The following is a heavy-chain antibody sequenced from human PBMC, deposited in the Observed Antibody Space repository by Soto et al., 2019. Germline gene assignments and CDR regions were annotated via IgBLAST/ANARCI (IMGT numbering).Heavy chain of an antibody. J-gene: IGHJ6*02. V-gene: IGHV3-30*18. CDR3: AKGSTMWNGYYYGMDV. D-gene: IGHD3-10*02. CDR1: GFTFSSYG. CDR2: ISYDGSNE. Sequence: QVQLVESGGGVVQPGRSLRLSCAASGFTFSSYGMHWVRQAPGKGLEWVAVISYDGSNEYYADSVKGRFTISRDNSKNTRYLQMNSLRAEDTGVYYCAKGSTMWNGYYYGMDVWGQGTTVTVSS.